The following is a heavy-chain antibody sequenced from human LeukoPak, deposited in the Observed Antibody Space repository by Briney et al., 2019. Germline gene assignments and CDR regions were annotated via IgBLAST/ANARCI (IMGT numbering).Heavy chain of an antibody. V-gene: IGHV3-7*01. J-gene: IGHJ6*02. CDR1: GFTFSSYW. CDR3: AGGNLWQYYYYYGMDV. CDR2: IKQDGSEK. D-gene: IGHD3-10*01. Sequence: GGSLRLSCVASGFTFSSYWMSWVRQAPGKGLEWVANIKQDGSEKYYVDSVKGRFTISRDNAKNSLYLQMNSLRAEDTAVYYCAGGNLWQYYYYYGMDVWGQGTTVTVSS.